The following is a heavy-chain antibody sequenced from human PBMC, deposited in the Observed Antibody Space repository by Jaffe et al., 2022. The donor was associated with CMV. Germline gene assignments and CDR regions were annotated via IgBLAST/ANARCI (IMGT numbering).Heavy chain of an antibody. D-gene: IGHD5-18*01. CDR1: GFTFSDYY. CDR3: ARDSARGYSYGYKARLPKGDAFDI. Sequence: QVQLVESGGGLVKPGGSLRLSCAASGFTFSDYYMSWIRQAPGKGLEWVSYISSSGSTIYYADSVKGRFTISRDNAKNSLYLQMNSLRAEDTAVYYCARDSARGYSYGYKARLPKGDAFDIWGQGTMVTVSS. J-gene: IGHJ3*02. CDR2: ISSSGSTI. V-gene: IGHV3-11*01.